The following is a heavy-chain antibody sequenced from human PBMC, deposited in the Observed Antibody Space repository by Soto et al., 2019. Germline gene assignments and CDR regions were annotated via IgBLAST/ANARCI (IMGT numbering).Heavy chain of an antibody. D-gene: IGHD3-10*01. CDR1: GGSIRSSNW. Sequence: QVPLQESGPGLVKPSGTLSLTCAVSGGSIRSSNWWSWVRQPPGKGLEWIGEIYQNGSTNYNASLNCRVTVSVDMAVNHFARKLSSVTAADAAVYYCARVRRRLYYFCAMDVWGQGTTVTVTS. CDR3: ARVRRRLYYFCAMDV. V-gene: IGHV4-4*02. CDR2: IYQNGST. J-gene: IGHJ6*02.